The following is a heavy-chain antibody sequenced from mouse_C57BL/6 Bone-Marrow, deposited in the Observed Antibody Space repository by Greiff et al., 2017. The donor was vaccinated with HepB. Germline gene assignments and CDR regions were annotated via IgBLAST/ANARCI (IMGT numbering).Heavy chain of an antibody. CDR1: GYTFTSYW. J-gene: IGHJ3*01. V-gene: IGHV1-64*01. CDR2: IHPNSGST. D-gene: IGHD2-3*01. CDR3: ATLYDGYLAY. Sequence: QVQLKESGAELVKPGASVKLSCKASGYTFTSYWMHWVKQRPGQGLEWIGMIHPNSGSTNYNEKFNSKATLTVDKSSSTAYMQLSSLTSEDSAVYYCATLYDGYLAYWGQGTLVTVSA.